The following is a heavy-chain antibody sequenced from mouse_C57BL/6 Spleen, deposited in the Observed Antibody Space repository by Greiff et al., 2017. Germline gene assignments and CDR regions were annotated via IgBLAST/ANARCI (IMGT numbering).Heavy chain of an antibody. J-gene: IGHJ2*01. CDR1: GYTFTSYW. V-gene: IGHV1-53*01. CDR3: ARSDSSGYLYYFDD. D-gene: IGHD3-2*02. CDR2: INPSNGGT. Sequence: VQLQQPGTELVKPGASVKLSCKASGYTFTSYWMHWVKQRPGQGLEWIGNINPSNGGTNYNEKFKSKATLTVDKSSSTAYMQLSSLTSEDSAVXYCARSDSSGYLYYFDDWGQGTTLTVSS.